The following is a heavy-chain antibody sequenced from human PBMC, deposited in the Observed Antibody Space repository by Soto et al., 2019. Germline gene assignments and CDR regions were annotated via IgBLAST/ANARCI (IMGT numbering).Heavy chain of an antibody. J-gene: IGHJ4*02. CDR1: GGSFSGYY. Sequence: PSETLSLTCAVYGGSFSGYYWSWIRQPPGKGLEWIGEINHSGSTNYNPSLKSRVTISVDTSKNQFSLKLSSVTAADTAVYYCARGRLGGQWLVHFDYWGQGTLVTVSS. CDR2: INHSGST. D-gene: IGHD6-19*01. CDR3: ARGRLGGQWLVHFDY. V-gene: IGHV4-34*01.